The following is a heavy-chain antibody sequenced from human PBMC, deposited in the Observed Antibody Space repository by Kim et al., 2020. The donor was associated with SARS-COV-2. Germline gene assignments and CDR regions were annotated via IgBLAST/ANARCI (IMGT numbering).Heavy chain of an antibody. Sequence: GGSLRLSCAASGFTFSSYGMHWVRQAPGKGLEWVAVISYDGSNKYYADSVKGRFTISRDNSKNTLYLQMNSLRAEDTAVYYCAKTGDCSSTSCYWPFDYWGQGTLVTISP. CDR3: AKTGDCSSTSCYWPFDY. J-gene: IGHJ4*02. CDR2: ISYDGSNK. CDR1: GFTFSSYG. D-gene: IGHD2-2*01. V-gene: IGHV3-30*18.